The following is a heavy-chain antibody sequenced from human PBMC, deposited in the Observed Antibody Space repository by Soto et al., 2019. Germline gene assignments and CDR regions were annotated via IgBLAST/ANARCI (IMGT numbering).Heavy chain of an antibody. CDR1: GGSISSYY. J-gene: IGHJ4*02. CDR3: ARGSSGSSYYFDY. D-gene: IGHD1-26*01. CDR2: IYYSGST. Sequence: PSETLSLTCTVSGGSISSYYWSWTRQPPGKGLEWIGYIYYSGSTNYNPSLKSRVTISVDTSKNQFSLKLSSVTAADTAVYYCARGSSGSSYYFDYWGQGTLVTVSS. V-gene: IGHV4-59*01.